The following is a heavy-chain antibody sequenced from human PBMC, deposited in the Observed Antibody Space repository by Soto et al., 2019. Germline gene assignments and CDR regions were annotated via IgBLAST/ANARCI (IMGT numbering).Heavy chain of an antibody. Sequence: EVQLVESGGGLVQPGGSLRLSCAASGFTFSSYWMHWVRQVPGKGLVWVSHIDSDGNSTTYADSVKGRFTISRDNAKNTVYLKMNSLRAEDTAVYYCVRDDVGVGIDYWGRGTLVTVSS. CDR1: GFTFSSYW. CDR3: VRDDVGVGIDY. CDR2: IDSDGNST. J-gene: IGHJ4*02. D-gene: IGHD1-26*01. V-gene: IGHV3-74*03.